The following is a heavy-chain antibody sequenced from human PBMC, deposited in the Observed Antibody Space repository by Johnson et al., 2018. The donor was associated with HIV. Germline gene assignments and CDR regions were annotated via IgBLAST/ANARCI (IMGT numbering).Heavy chain of an antibody. J-gene: IGHJ3*02. D-gene: IGHD1-26*01. Sequence: QVQLVESGGGVVQPGGSLRLSCAASGFTFSSYGMHWVRQALGKGLEWVAFIRYDGSNKYYVDSVKGRFSISRDNSMNTLYLQMNSLRAEDTAVYYCAKGIVGAMGAFDIWGQGTMVTVSS. CDR1: GFTFSSYG. V-gene: IGHV3-30*02. CDR2: IRYDGSNK. CDR3: AKGIVGAMGAFDI.